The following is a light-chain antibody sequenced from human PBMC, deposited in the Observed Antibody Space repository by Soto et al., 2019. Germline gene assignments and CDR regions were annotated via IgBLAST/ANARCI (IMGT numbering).Light chain of an antibody. Sequence: DIQMTQSPYSLSASVGDRVTITCRASQSIDSYLNWYQQKQGTAPKLMIYAASSLQSGVPSRFSGSGSGTDFTLTISSLQPEDSATYFCQQSYSTPLYTFGKGTKLEIK. CDR1: QSIDSY. J-gene: IGKJ2*01. CDR2: AAS. CDR3: QQSYSTPLYT. V-gene: IGKV1-39*01.